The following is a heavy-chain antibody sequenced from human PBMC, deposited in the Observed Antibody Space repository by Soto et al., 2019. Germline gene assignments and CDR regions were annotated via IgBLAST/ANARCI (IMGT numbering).Heavy chain of an antibody. Sequence: GGSLRLSCAASGFIFENFGMSWVRQAPGKGLEWISSISGSGFKKYYADSVKGRFTISRDNAKNLLYLQMNSLRAEDTAVYYCARVGEYTDSALDYWGQGTLVTVSS. V-gene: IGHV3-21*06. CDR1: GFIFENFG. CDR3: ARVGEYTDSALDY. CDR2: ISGSGFKK. D-gene: IGHD2-2*02. J-gene: IGHJ4*02.